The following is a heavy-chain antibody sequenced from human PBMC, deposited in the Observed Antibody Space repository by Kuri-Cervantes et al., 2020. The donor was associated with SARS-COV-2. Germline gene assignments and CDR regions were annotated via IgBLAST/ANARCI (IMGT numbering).Heavy chain of an antibody. D-gene: IGHD5-18*01. J-gene: IGHJ4*02. CDR3: ARDGGYSYGYGLDY. CDR2: ISSSGSTI. CDR1: GFTFSSYE. V-gene: IGHV3-48*03. Sequence: LSLTCAASGFTFSSYEMNWVRQAPGKGLEWVSYISSSGSTIYYADSVKGRFTISRDNATNSLYLQMNSLRAEDTAVYYCARDGGYSYGYGLDYWGQGTLVTVSS.